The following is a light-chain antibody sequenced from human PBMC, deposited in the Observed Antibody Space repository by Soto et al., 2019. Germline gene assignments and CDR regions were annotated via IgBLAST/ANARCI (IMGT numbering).Light chain of an antibody. V-gene: IGKV1-39*01. CDR1: QSISNY. CDR2: AAS. J-gene: IGKJ4*01. Sequence: DIQMTQSPSSLSASVGDRVTITCRASQSISNYLNWYQQKPGKAPKLLIYAASSLQSGVPSRFSGSGSGTDFTLTISSLQPEDFATYYCQQSYSTPLTFGGGTRWIS. CDR3: QQSYSTPLT.